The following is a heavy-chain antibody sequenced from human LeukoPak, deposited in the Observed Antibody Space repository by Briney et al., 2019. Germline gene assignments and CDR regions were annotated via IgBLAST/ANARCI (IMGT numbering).Heavy chain of an antibody. CDR1: GGSISSYH. Sequence: SETLSLTCTVSGGSISSYHWSWIRQPPGKGLEWIGNIYYSGSTNYNPSLKSRVTISVDTSKNQFSLKLSSVTAADTAVYYCARDGGVVVPTAPAVFDVWGQGTMVTVS. J-gene: IGHJ3*01. D-gene: IGHD2-2*01. CDR2: IYYSGST. CDR3: ARDGGVVVPTAPAVFDV. V-gene: IGHV4-59*12.